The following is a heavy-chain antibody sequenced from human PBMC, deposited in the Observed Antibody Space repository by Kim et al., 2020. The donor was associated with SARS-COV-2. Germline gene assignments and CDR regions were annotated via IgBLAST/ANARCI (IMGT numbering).Heavy chain of an antibody. V-gene: IGHV1-18*01. CDR3: ARDSGGTMIVVVTDWFDP. CDR2: ISAYNGNT. CDR1: GYTFTSYG. J-gene: IGHJ5*02. D-gene: IGHD3-22*01. Sequence: ASVKVSCKASGYTFTSYGISWVRQAPGQGLEWMGWISAYNGNTNYAQKLQGRVTMTTDTSTSTAYMELRSLRSDDTAVYYCARDSGGTMIVVVTDWFDPWGQGTLVTVSS.